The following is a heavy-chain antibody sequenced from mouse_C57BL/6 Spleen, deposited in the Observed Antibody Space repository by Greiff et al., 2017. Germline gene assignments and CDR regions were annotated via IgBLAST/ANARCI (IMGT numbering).Heavy chain of an antibody. J-gene: IGHJ2*01. V-gene: IGHV1-76*01. D-gene: IGHD1-1*01. Sequence: VQVVESGAELVRPGASVKLSCKASGYTFTDYYINWVKQRPGQGLEWIARIYPGSGNTYYNEKFKGKATLTAEKSSSTAYMQLSSLTSEDSAVYFCARAYYGSSLDYWGQGTTLTVSS. CDR2: IYPGSGNT. CDR3: ARAYYGSSLDY. CDR1: GYTFTDYY.